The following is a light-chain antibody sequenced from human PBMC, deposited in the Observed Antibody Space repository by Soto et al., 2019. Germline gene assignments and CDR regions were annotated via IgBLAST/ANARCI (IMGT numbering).Light chain of an antibody. CDR2: DTS. Sequence: TQSPSTLSGSVGDRVTITCRASYTVGTNLAWYQQKPGQAPRLLIYDTSTRATGVPARFSGSGSGTDFTLTISSLEPEDFAVYYCQQRSNWPPFGGGTKVDIK. CDR3: QQRSNWPP. CDR1: YTVGTN. J-gene: IGKJ4*01. V-gene: IGKV3-11*01.